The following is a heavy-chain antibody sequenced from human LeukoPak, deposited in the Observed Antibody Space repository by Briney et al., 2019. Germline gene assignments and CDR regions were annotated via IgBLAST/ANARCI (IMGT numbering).Heavy chain of an antibody. CDR2: INPGDSDT. Sequence: GESLQISSATAGYRFTNYWIGWVRQMPGKGLEFMGIINPGDSDTRYSPSLQGQVTISADKSFSTAYLQFHSLKASDTAMYYCARHATTGFTVNRFDPWGQGTLVTVFS. D-gene: IGHD1-26*01. CDR3: ARHATTGFTVNRFDP. V-gene: IGHV5-51*01. J-gene: IGHJ5*02. CDR1: GYRFTNYW.